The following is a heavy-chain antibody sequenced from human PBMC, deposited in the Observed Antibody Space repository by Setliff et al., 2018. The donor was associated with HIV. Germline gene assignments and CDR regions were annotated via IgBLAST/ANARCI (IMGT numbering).Heavy chain of an antibody. CDR2: INTNTGNP. CDR3: ARTPLSIAARSAWDWFDP. CDR1: GYTFTSYA. D-gene: IGHD6-6*01. J-gene: IGHJ5*02. V-gene: IGHV7-4-1*02. Sequence: GASVKVSCKASGYTFTSYAMNWVRQAPGQGLEWMGWINTNTGNPTYAQGFTGRFVFSLDTSVSTAYLQISSLKAEDTAVYYRARTPLSIAARSAWDWFDPWGQGTLVTVSS.